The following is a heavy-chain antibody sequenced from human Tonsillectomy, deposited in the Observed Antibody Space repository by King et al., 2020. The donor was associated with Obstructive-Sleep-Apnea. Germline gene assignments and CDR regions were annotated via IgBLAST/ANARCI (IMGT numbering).Heavy chain of an antibody. Sequence: VQLVESGGGLVQPGGSLRLSCAASGFTFGSYAMSWVRQAPGKGLEWVSGISGGGVTTYYADSVEGRFTISRDNSKNTLFLQMDSLRADETAVYYCAKAGWWGVIAQNPQYYGLDVWGQGTRVTVSS. J-gene: IGHJ6*02. V-gene: IGHV3-23*04. CDR3: AKAGWWGVIAQNPQYYGLDV. CDR2: ISGGGVTT. D-gene: IGHD3-10*01. CDR1: GFTFGSYA.